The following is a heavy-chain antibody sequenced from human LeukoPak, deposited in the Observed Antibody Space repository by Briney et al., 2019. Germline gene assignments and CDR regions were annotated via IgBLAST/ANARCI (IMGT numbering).Heavy chain of an antibody. J-gene: IGHJ4*02. CDR2: ISWDGVST. Sequence: GGSLRLSCAASGSTFYDYAMHWVRQAPGKGLEWVSLISWDGVSTYYADSVKGLFTISRDNSKNSLYLQMNSLRAEATALYYCAKTRIPHYYDSSGYPDFDYGGQGPLVTVSS. D-gene: IGHD3-22*01. V-gene: IGHV3-43D*03. CDR1: GSTFYDYA. CDR3: AKTRIPHYYDSSGYPDFDY.